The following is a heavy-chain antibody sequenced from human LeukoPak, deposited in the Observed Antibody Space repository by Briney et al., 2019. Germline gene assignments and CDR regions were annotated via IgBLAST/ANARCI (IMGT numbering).Heavy chain of an antibody. V-gene: IGHV4-59*08. CDR3: ARHEGYCSGGSCYVGYFDY. CDR2: VYYTGST. CDR1: AGSITTYY. Sequence: SETLSLTCTVSAGSITTYYWSWIRQPPGKGLEWIGYVYYTGSTSYNPSLKSRVTISVDTSKNQFSLKLSSVTAADTAVYYCARHEGYCSGGSCYVGYFDYWGQGTLVTVSS. J-gene: IGHJ4*02. D-gene: IGHD2-15*01.